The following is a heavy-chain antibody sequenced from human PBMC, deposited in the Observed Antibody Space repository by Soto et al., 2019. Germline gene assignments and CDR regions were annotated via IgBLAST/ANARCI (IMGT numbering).Heavy chain of an antibody. J-gene: IGHJ2*01. CDR3: ARGVVSGFEFWYFDL. CDR2: FTPKVGTA. CDR1: GGTFRNHG. V-gene: IGHV1-69*01. Sequence: QVQLVQSGAEVQKPGSSVKVSCKASGGTFRNHGISWLRQAPGQGLEWIGGFTPKVGTANYAPKFQGRVSITADESTTTASVALSNLRPEDTAVYFCARGVVSGFEFWYFDLWGRGTLITVSS. D-gene: IGHD5-12*01.